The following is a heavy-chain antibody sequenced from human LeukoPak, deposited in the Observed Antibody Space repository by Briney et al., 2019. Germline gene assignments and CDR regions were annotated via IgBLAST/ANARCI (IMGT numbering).Heavy chain of an antibody. Sequence: GVPLRLSCGVCGFTLSSYSMNWLRQAPGEGREWVSSISSSSSYIYSAGSVKGRFTISRDNAKNSLYLQMNSLRAEDTAVYYCARDRPPRDGMDVWGQGATVTVSS. CDR3: ARDRPPRDGMDV. J-gene: IGHJ6*02. CDR1: GFTLSSYS. CDR2: ISSSSSYI. D-gene: IGHD6-6*01. V-gene: IGHV3-21*01.